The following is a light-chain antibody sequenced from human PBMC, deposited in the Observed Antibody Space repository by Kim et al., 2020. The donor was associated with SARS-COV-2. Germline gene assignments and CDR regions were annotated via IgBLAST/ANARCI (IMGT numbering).Light chain of an antibody. V-gene: IGLV7-46*01. Sequence: PGGTVTLTCDSSTVAVTSGHFPYWFQQKPGQAPRTLIYDTGNRHSWTPARFSGSLLGGKAALTHSAAQAEDEADYYCLLSYSDSRVFGGGTQLTVL. CDR2: DTG. CDR1: TVAVTSGHF. J-gene: IGLJ2*01. CDR3: LLSYSDSRV.